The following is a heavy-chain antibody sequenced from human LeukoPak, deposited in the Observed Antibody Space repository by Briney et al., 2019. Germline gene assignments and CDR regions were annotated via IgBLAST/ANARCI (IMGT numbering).Heavy chain of an antibody. D-gene: IGHD3-22*01. V-gene: IGHV3-21*01. CDR3: ARGRYDSSGYYSIFDY. Sequence: SVKGRFTISRDNAKNSLYLHMNSLRAEDTAVYYCARGRYDSSGYYSIFDYWGQGTLVTVSS. J-gene: IGHJ4*02.